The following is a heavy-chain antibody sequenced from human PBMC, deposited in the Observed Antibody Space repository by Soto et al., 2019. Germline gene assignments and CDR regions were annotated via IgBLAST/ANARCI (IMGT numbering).Heavy chain of an antibody. V-gene: IGHV4-39*01. CDR3: ARQQYYDSRGLFDY. CDR1: GGSINNRTYY. CDR2: ISYSGRT. D-gene: IGHD3-22*01. Sequence: TLSLTCSVSGGSINNRTYYWGWIRKPPGKGLEWIGSISYSGRTYDNPSLKSRVTISSDTSNNQFSLKLSSVTAADTAVYYCARQQYYDSRGLFDYWGQGTLVTVSS. J-gene: IGHJ4*02.